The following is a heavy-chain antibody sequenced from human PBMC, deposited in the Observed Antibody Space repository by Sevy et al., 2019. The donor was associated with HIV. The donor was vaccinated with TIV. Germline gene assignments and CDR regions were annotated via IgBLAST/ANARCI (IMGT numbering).Heavy chain of an antibody. CDR1: GFTFSSHG. CDR2: ISYDGSQK. Sequence: GGSLRLSCAASGFTFSSHGMHWVRQAPDKGLEWVAIISYDGSQKYYADSIKDRFTISRDNSKNTLYLQMKSLRPEDTAIYYCAKEGMASGPRLLWFAELLYHFDFWGQGTLVTVSS. V-gene: IGHV3-30*18. CDR3: AKEGMASGPRLLWFAELLYHFDF. J-gene: IGHJ4*02. D-gene: IGHD3-10*01.